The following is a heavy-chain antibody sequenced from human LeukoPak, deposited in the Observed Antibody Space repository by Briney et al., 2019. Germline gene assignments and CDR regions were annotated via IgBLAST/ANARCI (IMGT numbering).Heavy chain of an antibody. Sequence: GESLKISCKGSGYNFTSYWIAWVRQMPGKGLEWMGIIYPGDSDTRYSPSFQGQVTISADKSISTAYLQWSSLKASDTAVYYCARHETDQRDYLYCYYMDVWGKGTTVTISS. CDR3: ARHETDQRDYLYCYYMDV. D-gene: IGHD2-2*01. CDR1: GYNFTSYW. V-gene: IGHV5-51*01. J-gene: IGHJ6*03. CDR2: IYPGDSDT.